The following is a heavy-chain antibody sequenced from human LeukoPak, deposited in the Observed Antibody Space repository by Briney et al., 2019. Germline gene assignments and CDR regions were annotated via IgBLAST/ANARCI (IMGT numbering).Heavy chain of an antibody. D-gene: IGHD3-9*01. Sequence: GGSLRLSCAASGFTFSSYSMNWVRQAPGKGLEWVSVIYSGGSTYYADSVKGRFTISRDNSKNTLYLQMNSLRAEDTAVYYCARDPPTGPPFDYWGQGTLVTVSS. V-gene: IGHV3-66*01. J-gene: IGHJ4*02. CDR3: ARDPPTGPPFDY. CDR2: IYSGGST. CDR1: GFTFSSYS.